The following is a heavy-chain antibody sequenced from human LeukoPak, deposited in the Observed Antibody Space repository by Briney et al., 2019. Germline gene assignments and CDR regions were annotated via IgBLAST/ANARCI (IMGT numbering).Heavy chain of an antibody. Sequence: SVKVSCKASGGTFSSYAISWMRQAPGQGLEWMGRIIPIFGIANYAQKFQGRVTITADKSTSTAYMELSSLRSEDTAVYYCARDPATTVVNELYYWGQGTLVTVSS. J-gene: IGHJ4*02. CDR2: IIPIFGIA. CDR3: ARDPATTVVNELYY. D-gene: IGHD4-23*01. CDR1: GGTFSSYA. V-gene: IGHV1-69*04.